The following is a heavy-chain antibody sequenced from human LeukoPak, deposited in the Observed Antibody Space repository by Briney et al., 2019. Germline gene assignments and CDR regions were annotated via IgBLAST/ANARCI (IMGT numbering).Heavy chain of an antibody. D-gene: IGHD2-15*01. V-gene: IGHV4-39*07. J-gene: IGHJ5*02. Sequence: SETLSLTCTVSGGSISTSNYYWGWIRQPPGKGLEWIGNIFYSGSTYYSPSLKSRVTISLDTSKNQFSLKLSSVTAADTAVYYCARGLVVVAADWFDPWGQGTLVTVSS. CDR2: IFYSGST. CDR1: GGSISTSNYY. CDR3: ARGLVVVAADWFDP.